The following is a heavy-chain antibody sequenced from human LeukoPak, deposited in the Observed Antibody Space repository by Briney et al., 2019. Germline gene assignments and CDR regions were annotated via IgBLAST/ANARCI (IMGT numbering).Heavy chain of an antibody. CDR3: ARSQYYDILTGPLDY. D-gene: IGHD3-9*01. CDR1: GGSISSSSYY. J-gene: IGHJ4*02. Sequence: SETLSLTCTVSGGSISSSSYYWGWIRQPPGKGLEWIGSIYYSGSTYYNPSLKSRVAISVDTSKNQFSLKLSSVTAADTAVYYCARSQYYDILTGPLDYWGQGTLVTVSS. CDR2: IYYSGST. V-gene: IGHV4-39*07.